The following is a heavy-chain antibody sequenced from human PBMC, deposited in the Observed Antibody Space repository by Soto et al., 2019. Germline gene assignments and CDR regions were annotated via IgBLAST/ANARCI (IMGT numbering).Heavy chain of an antibody. V-gene: IGHV4-39*01. CDR3: ARLKAAAGSYYYYYGMDV. J-gene: IGHJ6*02. D-gene: IGHD6-13*01. Sequence: SETLSLTCTVSRGSISRTSYYWGGIRQPPGKGLEWIGSIYYSGSTYYNPSLKSRVTISVDTSKNQFSLKLSSVTAADTAVYYCARLKAAAGSYYYYYGMDVWGQGTTVP. CDR2: IYYSGST. CDR1: RGSISRTSYY.